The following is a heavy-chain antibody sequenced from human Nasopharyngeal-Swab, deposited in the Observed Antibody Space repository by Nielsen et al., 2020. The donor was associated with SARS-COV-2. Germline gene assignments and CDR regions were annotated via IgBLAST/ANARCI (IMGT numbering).Heavy chain of an antibody. J-gene: IGHJ5*02. Sequence: GESLKISCAASGFTFSSYAMSWVRQAPGKGLEWVSAITPSGDSTYYADSAKGRFTISRDNSKNTLYLQMNSLRAEDTAVYYCVKDSTWFDPWGQGTLVTVSS. V-gene: IGHV3-23*01. CDR1: GFTFSSYA. CDR3: VKDSTWFDP. CDR2: ITPSGDST.